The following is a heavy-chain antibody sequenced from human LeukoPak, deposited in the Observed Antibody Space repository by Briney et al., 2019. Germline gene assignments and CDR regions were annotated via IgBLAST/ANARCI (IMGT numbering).Heavy chain of an antibody. D-gene: IGHD3-3*01. V-gene: IGHV4-59*12. J-gene: IGHJ5*02. CDR1: GGSISSYY. CDR2: IYQSGST. CDR3: ARAGTTLKIFGVVTPRGGWFDP. Sequence: SETLSLTCTVSGGSISSYYWSWIRQQPPGKGLEWIGYIYQSGSTYYKPSLESRVTMSVDTSKNQFSLKLSSVTAADTAVYYCARAGTTLKIFGVVTPRGGWFDPWGQGTLVTVSP.